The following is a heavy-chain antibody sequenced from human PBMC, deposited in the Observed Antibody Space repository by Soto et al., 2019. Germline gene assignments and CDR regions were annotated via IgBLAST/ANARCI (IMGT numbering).Heavy chain of an antibody. V-gene: IGHV4-34*01. J-gene: IGHJ6*02. CDR3: ARATYYYDSSGYPWYYYYGMDV. CDR1: GGSFSGYY. D-gene: IGHD3-22*01. Sequence: SSETLSLTCAVYGGSFSGYYWSWIRQPPGKGLEWIGEINHSGSTNYNPSLKSRVTISVDTSKNQFSLKLSSVTAADTAVYYCARATYYYDSSGYPWYYYYGMDVWGQGTTVTVSS. CDR2: INHSGST.